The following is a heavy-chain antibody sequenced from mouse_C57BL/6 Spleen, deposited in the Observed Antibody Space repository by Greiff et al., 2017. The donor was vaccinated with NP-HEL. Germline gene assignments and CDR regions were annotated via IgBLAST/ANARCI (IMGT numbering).Heavy chain of an antibody. J-gene: IGHJ1*03. V-gene: IGHV1-69*01. CDR2: IDPSDSYT. CDR3: VYGSRYFDV. CDR1: GYTFTSYW. Sequence: VQLQQSGAELVMPGASVKLSCKASGYTFTSYWMHWVKQRPGQGLEWIGEIDPSDSYTNYNQKFKGKSTLTVDKSSSTAYMQLSSLTSEDSAVYYCVYGSRYFDVWGTGTTVTVSS. D-gene: IGHD1-1*01.